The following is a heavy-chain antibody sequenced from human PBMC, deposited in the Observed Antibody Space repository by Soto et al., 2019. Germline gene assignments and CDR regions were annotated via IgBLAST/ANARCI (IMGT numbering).Heavy chain of an antibody. Sequence: EVQLLESGGGLVQPGGSLRLSCAASGFTFSSYAMSWVRQAPGKGLEWVSAISGSGGSTYYADSVKGRFTISRDNSKNTLYLKMKSVRAEDSAVYYCAKHMVQGVITVLFDPWGQGTLVTVSS. V-gene: IGHV3-23*01. J-gene: IGHJ5*02. CDR2: ISGSGGST. D-gene: IGHD3-10*01. CDR3: AKHMVQGVITVLFDP. CDR1: GFTFSSYA.